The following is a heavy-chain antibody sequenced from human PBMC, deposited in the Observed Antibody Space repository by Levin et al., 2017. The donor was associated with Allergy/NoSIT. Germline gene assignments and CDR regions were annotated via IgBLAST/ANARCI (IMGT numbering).Heavy chain of an antibody. Sequence: SETLSLTCAVYGGSFSGYYWSWIRQPPGKGLEWIGEINHSGSTNYNPSLKSRVTISVDTSKNQFSLKLSSVTAADTAVYYCARGGRFLEWLLRLCYYGMDVWGQGTTVTVSS. CDR1: GGSFSGYY. CDR2: INHSGST. J-gene: IGHJ6*02. D-gene: IGHD3-3*01. V-gene: IGHV4-34*01. CDR3: ARGGRFLEWLLRLCYYGMDV.